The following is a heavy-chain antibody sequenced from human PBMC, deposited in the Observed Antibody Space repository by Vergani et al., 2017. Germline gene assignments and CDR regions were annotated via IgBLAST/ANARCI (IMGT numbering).Heavy chain of an antibody. CDR3: ARGRYCSGGSCYKDEYYYYYYGMDV. CDR1: GYTLTELS. D-gene: IGHD2-15*01. Sequence: QVQLVQSGAEVKKPGASVKVSCKVSGYTLTELSMHWVRQAPGKGLEWMGGFDPEDGETIYAQKFQGRVTMTEDTSTDTAYMGLSSLRSEDTAVYYCARGRYCSGGSCYKDEYYYYYYGMDVWGQGTTVTVSS. V-gene: IGHV1-24*01. J-gene: IGHJ6*02. CDR2: FDPEDGET.